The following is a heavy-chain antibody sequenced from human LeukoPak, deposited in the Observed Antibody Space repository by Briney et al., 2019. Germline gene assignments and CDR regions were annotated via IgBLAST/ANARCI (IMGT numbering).Heavy chain of an antibody. J-gene: IGHJ4*02. D-gene: IGHD1-26*01. CDR2: IWYDGSNK. V-gene: IGHV3-33*08. Sequence: GGSLRLSCIASGFTFSNYGMHWVRQAPGKGLEWVAVIWYDGSNKYYADSVKGRFTISRDNSKNTLYLQMNSLRAEDTAVYYCARAIWELPLDYWGQGTLVTVSS. CDR3: ARAIWELPLDY. CDR1: GFTFSNYG.